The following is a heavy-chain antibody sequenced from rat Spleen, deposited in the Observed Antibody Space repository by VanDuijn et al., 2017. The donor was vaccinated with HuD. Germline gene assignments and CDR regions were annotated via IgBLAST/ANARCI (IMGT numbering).Heavy chain of an antibody. Sequence: EVQLVESDGGLVRPGGSLKLSCAASGFTFSDYYMAWVRQAPTKGLEWVATISSDGGRNFYRDSVKGRFTISRDNAKSSLYLQMDSLRSEDTATYYCATGLFPRAAIFAHWGQGTLVTVSS. CDR2: ISSDGGRN. V-gene: IGHV5-20*01. CDR1: GFTFSDYY. D-gene: IGHD1-2*01. CDR3: ATGLFPRAAIFAH. J-gene: IGHJ3*01.